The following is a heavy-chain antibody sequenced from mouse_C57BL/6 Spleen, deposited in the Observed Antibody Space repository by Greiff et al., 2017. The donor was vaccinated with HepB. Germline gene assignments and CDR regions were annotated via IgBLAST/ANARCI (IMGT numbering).Heavy chain of an antibody. CDR3: ARDKDY. CDR2: ISYDGNN. Sequence: VQLKQSGPGLVKPSQSLSLTCSVTGYSITSGYYWNWIRQFPGNKLEWMGYISYDGNNNYNPSLKNRISITRDTSKNQFFLKLNSVTTEDTATYYCARDKDYWGQGTLVTVSA. CDR1: GYSITSGYY. V-gene: IGHV3-6*01. J-gene: IGHJ3*01.